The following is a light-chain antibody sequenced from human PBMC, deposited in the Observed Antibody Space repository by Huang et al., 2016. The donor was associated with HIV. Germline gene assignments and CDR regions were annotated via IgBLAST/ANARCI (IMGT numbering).Light chain of an antibody. CDR2: EAS. Sequence: EIVLTQSPATLSLSPGDRATLSCRASQSVGVYLAWYQQKPGQAPRLLIFEASNRATGIPDRLSGSGSWTDFTRTIDSLQPDDFAIYYCQQRTKWPPVLTFGGGTRVEIK. V-gene: IGKV3-11*01. CDR3: QQRTKWPPVLT. CDR1: QSVGVY. J-gene: IGKJ4*01.